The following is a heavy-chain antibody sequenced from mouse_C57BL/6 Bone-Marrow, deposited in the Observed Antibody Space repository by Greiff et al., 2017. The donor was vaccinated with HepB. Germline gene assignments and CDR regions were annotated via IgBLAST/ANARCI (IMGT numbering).Heavy chain of an antibody. J-gene: IGHJ4*01. CDR1: GFTFSSYA. CDR3: ARDRTTVVAPYYAMDY. D-gene: IGHD1-1*01. V-gene: IGHV5-4*01. CDR2: ISDGGSYT. Sequence: EVKLMESGGGLVKPGGSLKLSCAASGFTFSSYAMSWVRQTPEKRLEWVATISDGGSYTYYPDNVKGRFTISRDNAKNNLYLQMSHLKSEETAMYYCARDRTTVVAPYYAMDYWGQGTSVTVSS.